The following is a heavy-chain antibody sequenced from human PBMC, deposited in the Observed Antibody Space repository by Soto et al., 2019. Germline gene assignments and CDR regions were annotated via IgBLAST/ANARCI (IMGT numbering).Heavy chain of an antibody. J-gene: IGHJ4*02. CDR3: AKDFDRGGWYYLDS. V-gene: IGHV3-23*01. Sequence: EVQLLESGGGLVQPGGSLTLSCAASGLIFSDFAMTWVRQAPGKGLEWVSTISGNGGSTYFAAPIKGRFTISRDNYKNLLYLQMRSLRDEDTAKYYCAKDFDRGGWYYLDSWGQGTPVTVSS. CDR1: GLIFSDFA. CDR2: ISGNGGST. D-gene: IGHD3-9*01.